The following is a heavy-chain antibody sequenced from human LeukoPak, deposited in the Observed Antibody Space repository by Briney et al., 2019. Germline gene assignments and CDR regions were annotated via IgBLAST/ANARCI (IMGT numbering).Heavy chain of an antibody. V-gene: IGHV4-31*03. CDR2: IYYSGST. D-gene: IGHD4-17*01. J-gene: IGHJ1*01. CDR1: GGSVSSGSYY. CDR3: ARGDYGDYEYFQH. Sequence: SETLSLTCTVSGGSVSSGSYYWSWIRQPPGEGLEWIGYIYYSGSTYYNPSLKSRVTISVDTSKNQFSLKLSSVTAADTAVYYCARGDYGDYEYFQHWGQGTLVTVSS.